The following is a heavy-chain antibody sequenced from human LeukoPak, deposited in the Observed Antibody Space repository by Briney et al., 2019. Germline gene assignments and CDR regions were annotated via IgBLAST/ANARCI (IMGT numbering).Heavy chain of an antibody. CDR1: GFTFSSYG. CDR2: ISGSGGST. J-gene: IGHJ4*02. CDR3: ANYYDSSGLDY. Sequence: SGGSLRLSCAASGFTFSSYGMSWVRQAPGKGLEWVSAISGSGGSTYYADSVKGRFTISRDNSKNTLYLQMNSLRAEDTAVYYCANYYDSSGLDYWGQGTLVTVSS. D-gene: IGHD3-22*01. V-gene: IGHV3-23*01.